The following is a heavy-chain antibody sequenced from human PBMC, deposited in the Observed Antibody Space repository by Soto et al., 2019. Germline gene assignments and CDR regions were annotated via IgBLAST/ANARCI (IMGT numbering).Heavy chain of an antibody. V-gene: IGHV1-69*01. CDR1: GGTFSSYA. CDR2: IIPIFGTA. J-gene: IGHJ6*02. Sequence: QVQLVQSGAEVKKPGSSVKVSCKASGGTFSSYAISWVRQAPGKGLEWMGGIIPIFGTANYAPKFQGRVTITADESTSPAYMEVSGLRSEDTAVYYSAGGDSSWHAGYYYYGMDVWGQGTTVTVTS. D-gene: IGHD6-13*01. CDR3: AGGDSSWHAGYYYYGMDV.